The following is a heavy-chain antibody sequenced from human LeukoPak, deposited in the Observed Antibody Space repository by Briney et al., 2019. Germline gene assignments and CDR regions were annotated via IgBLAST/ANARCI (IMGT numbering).Heavy chain of an antibody. CDR3: ARENGYYGSGVDY. V-gene: IGHV4-39*07. J-gene: IGHJ4*02. Sequence: PSETLPLTCTVSGGSISSSSYYWGWIRQPPGKGLEWIGSIYYSGSTYYNPSLKSRVTISVDTSKNQFSLKLSSVTAADTAVYYCARENGYYGSGVDYWGQGTLVTVSS. CDR1: GGSISSSSYY. D-gene: IGHD3-10*01. CDR2: IYYSGST.